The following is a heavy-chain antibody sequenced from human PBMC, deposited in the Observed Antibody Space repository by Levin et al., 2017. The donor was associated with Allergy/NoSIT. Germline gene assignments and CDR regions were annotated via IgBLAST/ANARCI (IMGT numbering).Heavy chain of an antibody. CDR2: IKEDGSEK. CDR1: GFTFSSYW. Sequence: GGSLRLSCAASGFTFSSYWMSWARQAPGKGLEWVANIKEDGSEKNYVDSVKGRFTISRDNAKNSLYLQMSSLRAEDTAVYYCSSGGHMDVWGKGTTVTVSS. J-gene: IGHJ6*03. D-gene: IGHD3-10*01. V-gene: IGHV3-7*02. CDR3: SSGGHMDV.